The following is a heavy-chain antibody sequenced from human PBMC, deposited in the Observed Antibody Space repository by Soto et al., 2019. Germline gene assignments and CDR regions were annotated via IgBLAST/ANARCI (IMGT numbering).Heavy chain of an antibody. Sequence: GGSLRLSCAASGFTFSSYGMHWVRQAPGKGLEWVAVIWYDGSNKYYADSVKGRFTISRDNSKNTLYLQMNSLRAEDTAVYYCARDGLFSDLGACDIWGQGTMVTVSS. CDR2: IWYDGSNK. CDR3: ARDGLFSDLGACDI. J-gene: IGHJ3*02. CDR1: GFTFSSYG. D-gene: IGHD3-16*01. V-gene: IGHV3-33*01.